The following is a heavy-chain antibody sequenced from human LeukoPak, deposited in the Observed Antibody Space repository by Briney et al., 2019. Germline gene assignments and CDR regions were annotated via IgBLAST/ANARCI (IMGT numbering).Heavy chain of an antibody. D-gene: IGHD3-10*01. CDR2: IYHSGST. Sequence: PSETLSLTCAVSGGSISSGGYSWSWIWQPPGRGLEWIGYIYHSGSTYYNPSLKSRVTISVDRSKNQFSLKLSSVTAADTAVYYCARQGGPLWFGEIRNRYGMDVWGQGTTVTVSS. CDR3: ARQGGPLWFGEIRNRYGMDV. CDR1: GGSISSGGYS. J-gene: IGHJ6*02. V-gene: IGHV4-30-2*01.